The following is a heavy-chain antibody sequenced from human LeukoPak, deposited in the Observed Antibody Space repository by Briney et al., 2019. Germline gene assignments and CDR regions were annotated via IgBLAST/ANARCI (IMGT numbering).Heavy chain of an antibody. CDR1: GYTFTSYY. V-gene: IGHV1-46*01. J-gene: IGHJ4*02. CDR3: ARGSKDYYDSSALGDY. D-gene: IGHD3-22*01. Sequence: ASVKVSCKASGYTFTSYYMHWVRQAPGQGLEWMGIINPSGGSASYAQKFQGRVTMTRDTSTSTVYMELSSLRSEDTAVYYCARGSKDYYDSSALGDYWGQGTLVTVSS. CDR2: INPSGGSA.